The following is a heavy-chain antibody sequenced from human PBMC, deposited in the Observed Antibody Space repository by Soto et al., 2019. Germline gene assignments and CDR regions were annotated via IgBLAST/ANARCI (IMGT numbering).Heavy chain of an antibody. CDR2: IIPLFAKA. Sequence: QVQLVQSGPEVKQPGSSVKVSCKASGGTFSTYAFHWVRQAPGQGLESMGEIIPLFAKANYAQKFQGRVTFSADRSRTTVFTEAPPPTSGDRAMASCGWRILNYSHDLESWGQGSGVPITS. V-gene: IGHV1-69*06. CDR1: GGTFSTYA. J-gene: IGHJ6*01. D-gene: IGHD1-7*01. CDR3: GWRILNYSHDLES.